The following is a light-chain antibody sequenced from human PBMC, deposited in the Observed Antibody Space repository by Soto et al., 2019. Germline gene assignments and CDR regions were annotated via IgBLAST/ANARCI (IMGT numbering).Light chain of an antibody. CDR2: DVS. CDR1: SSDVGGYNY. V-gene: IGLV2-14*01. J-gene: IGLJ2*01. CDR3: SSYTSSSTSLVV. Sequence: QSALTQPASVSGSPGQSITISCTGTSSDVGGYNYVSWYQQHPGKAPKLMIYDVSNRPSVVSNRFSGSKSGNTASLTISGLQAEDEADYYCSSYTSSSTSLVVFGGGTKRTVL.